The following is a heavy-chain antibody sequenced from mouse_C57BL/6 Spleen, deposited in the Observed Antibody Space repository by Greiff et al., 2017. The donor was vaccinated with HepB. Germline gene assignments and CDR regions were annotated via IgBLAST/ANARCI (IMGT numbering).Heavy chain of an antibody. D-gene: IGHD1-1*01. J-gene: IGHJ2*01. Sequence: EVKLMESGPGLVKPSQSLSLTCSVTGYSITSGYYWNWIRQFPGNKLEWMGYISYDGSNNYNPSLKNRISITRDTSKNQFFLKLNSVTTEDTATYYCARDYYCGSSFDYWGQGTTLTVSS. V-gene: IGHV3-6*01. CDR2: ISYDGSN. CDR3: ARDYYCGSSFDY. CDR1: GYSITSGYY.